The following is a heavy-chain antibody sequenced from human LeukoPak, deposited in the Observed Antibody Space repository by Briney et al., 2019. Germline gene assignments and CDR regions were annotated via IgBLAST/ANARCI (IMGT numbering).Heavy chain of an antibody. V-gene: IGHV3-30*18. J-gene: IGHJ4*02. Sequence: PGGSLRLSCAASGFTFSSYAMHWVRQAPGKGLEWVAIISYDGSNKYYADSVKGRFTISRDNSKNTLYLQMNSLRAEDTAVYYCGKDLSDDHYFDHCGQGTQVTVSS. CDR3: GKDLSDDHYFDH. CDR1: GFTFSSYA. CDR2: ISYDGSNK.